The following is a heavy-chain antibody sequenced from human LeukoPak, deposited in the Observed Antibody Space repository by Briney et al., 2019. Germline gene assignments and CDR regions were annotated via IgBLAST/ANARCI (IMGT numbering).Heavy chain of an antibody. J-gene: IGHJ4*02. D-gene: IGHD1-26*01. V-gene: IGHV3-30*04. Sequence: QTGRSLRLSCAASGFTFSSYAMHWVRQAPGKGLEWVAVISFDGSNKYYADSVKGRFTISRDNSKNTLYLQMNSLRAEDTAVYYCARAPSGSYAYWGQGTLVTVSS. CDR1: GFTFSSYA. CDR3: ARAPSGSYAY. CDR2: ISFDGSNK.